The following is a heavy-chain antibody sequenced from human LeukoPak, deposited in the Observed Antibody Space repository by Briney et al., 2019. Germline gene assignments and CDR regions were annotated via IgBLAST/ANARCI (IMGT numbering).Heavy chain of an antibody. V-gene: IGHV4-34*01. CDR2: INHSGST. Sequence: PSETLSLTCAVYGGSFSGYYWSWIRQPPGKGLEWIGEINHSGSTNYNPSLKSRVTISVDTSKNQFSLKLSSVTAADTAVYYCARLRQYSSSWFDPWGQGTLVTVSS. CDR1: GGSFSGYY. CDR3: ARLRQYSSSWFDP. J-gene: IGHJ5*02. D-gene: IGHD6-13*01.